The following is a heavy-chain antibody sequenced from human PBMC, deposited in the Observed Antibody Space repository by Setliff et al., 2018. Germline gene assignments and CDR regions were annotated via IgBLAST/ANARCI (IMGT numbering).Heavy chain of an antibody. CDR2: IWYDGSNE. D-gene: IGHD3-16*02. Sequence: GGSLRLSCAASGFTFSSYSMNWVRQAPGKGLEWLAVIWYDGSNENYADSGKGRFTISRYNANYSLYLQMNSLRAEDTALYHCVLFGDRYTFDVWGQGTMVTVSS. J-gene: IGHJ3*01. V-gene: IGHV3-33*03. CDR1: GFTFSSYS. CDR3: VLFGDRYTFDV.